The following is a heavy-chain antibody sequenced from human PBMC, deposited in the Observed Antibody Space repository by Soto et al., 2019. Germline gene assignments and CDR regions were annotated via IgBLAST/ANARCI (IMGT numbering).Heavy chain of an antibody. D-gene: IGHD3-9*01. CDR1: RYTFPSHG. CDR3: ARLLTEGATFREDAFDL. V-gene: IGHV1-18*01. J-gene: IGHJ3*01. Sequence: QIQLLQSGGDVKTPGASLQVSCTPSRYTFPSHGIAWVRPAPGQGLEWMGWISTFNGKTDYAQKFQGRVTMTADTITSTVHMELRSLRSDDTGVYYCARLLTEGATFREDAFDLWGPGTKVTVSS. CDR2: ISTFNGKT.